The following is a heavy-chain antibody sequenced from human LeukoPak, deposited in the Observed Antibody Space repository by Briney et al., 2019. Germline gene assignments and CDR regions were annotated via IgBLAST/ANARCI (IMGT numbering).Heavy chain of an antibody. J-gene: IGHJ3*02. CDR2: ISSSSSYI. Sequence: GGSLRLSCAASGFTFSSYSINWVRQAPGKGLEWVSSISSSSSYIYYADSVKGRFTISRDNAKNSLYLQMNSLRAEDTAVYYCAGNGGHDAFDIWGQGTMVTVSS. D-gene: IGHD4-23*01. CDR3: AGNGGHDAFDI. CDR1: GFTFSSYS. V-gene: IGHV3-21*01.